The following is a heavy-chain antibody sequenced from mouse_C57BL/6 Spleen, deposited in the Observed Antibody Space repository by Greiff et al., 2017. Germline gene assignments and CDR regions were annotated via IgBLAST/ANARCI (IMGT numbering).Heavy chain of an antibody. Sequence: QVQLQQSGAELARPGASVKMSCKASGYTFTSYTMHWVKQRPGQGLEWIGYINPSSGYTTYNQKFKDKATLTADKSSSTAYMQLSSLTSEDSAVYYCARGYYYGSSPYWYFDVWGTGTTVTVSS. CDR2: INPSSGYT. CDR3: ARGYYYGSSPYWYFDV. J-gene: IGHJ1*03. D-gene: IGHD1-1*01. V-gene: IGHV1-4*01. CDR1: GYTFTSYT.